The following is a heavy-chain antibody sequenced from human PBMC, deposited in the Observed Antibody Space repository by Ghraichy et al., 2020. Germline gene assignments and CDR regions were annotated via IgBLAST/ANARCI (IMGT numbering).Heavy chain of an antibody. V-gene: IGHV4-30-4*01. Sequence: SETLSLTCTVSGVSISSGDYYWSWIRQPPGKGLEWIGYIYDSETTYYNPSLKTRVVMSVDTSKNQFSLKLSSVTPADTAVYYCARGLGSSSWYWFVYWGQGTLVTVSS. CDR2: IYDSETT. CDR1: GVSISSGDYY. J-gene: IGHJ4*02. CDR3: ARGLGSSSWYWFVY. D-gene: IGHD6-13*01.